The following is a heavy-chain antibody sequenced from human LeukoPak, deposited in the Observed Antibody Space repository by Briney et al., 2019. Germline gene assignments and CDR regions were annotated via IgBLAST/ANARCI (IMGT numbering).Heavy chain of an antibody. CDR1: GGPFSGYY. V-gene: IGHV4-34*01. D-gene: IGHD5-24*01. Sequence: SETLSLTCGVYGGPFSGYYWSWIRQPPGKGLEWIGEINPRGSANYNPSLKSRVTLSADTSKNQFSLTLNSVTAADTAVYYCARRRLGYYFDYWGQGTLVTVSS. J-gene: IGHJ4*02. CDR2: INPRGSA. CDR3: ARRRLGYYFDY.